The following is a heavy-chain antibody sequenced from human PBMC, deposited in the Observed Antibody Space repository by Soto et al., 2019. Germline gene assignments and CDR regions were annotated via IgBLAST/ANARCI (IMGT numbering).Heavy chain of an antibody. J-gene: IGHJ4*02. Sequence: SETLSLTCAVSGGSISRSNWWSWVRQPPGKGLEWIGEIYHSGSTNYNPSLKSRVTISVDKSKNQFSLNLSSLTAADTAVYYCARSITFDWLFFDNWGQGTLVTVSS. CDR2: IYHSGST. CDR3: ARSITFDWLFFDN. D-gene: IGHD3-9*01. V-gene: IGHV4-4*02. CDR1: GGSISRSNW.